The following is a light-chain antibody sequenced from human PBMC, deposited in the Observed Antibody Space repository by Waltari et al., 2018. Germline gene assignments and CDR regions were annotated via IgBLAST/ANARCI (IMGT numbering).Light chain of an antibody. CDR1: ILTEKY. CDR2: RDG. J-gene: IGLJ2*01. V-gene: IGLV3-27*01. Sequence: SYELTQPSSVSVSPGQTAKITCSGDILTEKYARWFTPKPGQAPGIRIYRDGERPPGVPERFSGPSSGPPVTLTISGAQDEDEAGYYCYSASDDNLICGGGTKLTVL. CDR3: YSASDDNLI.